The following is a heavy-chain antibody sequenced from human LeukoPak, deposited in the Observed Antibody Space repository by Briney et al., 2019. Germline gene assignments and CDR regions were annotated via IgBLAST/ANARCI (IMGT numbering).Heavy chain of an antibody. J-gene: IGHJ4*02. CDR3: AKDIYGSGSYGD. D-gene: IGHD3-10*01. Sequence: GGSLRLSCAASGFTFYSYAMNWVRQAPGKGLEWVSTISGSGGSTYYADSVKGRFTISRDNSKNTLYLQMNSLRAEDTAVYYCAKDIYGSGSYGDWGQGTLVTVSS. CDR2: ISGSGGST. CDR1: GFTFYSYA. V-gene: IGHV3-23*01.